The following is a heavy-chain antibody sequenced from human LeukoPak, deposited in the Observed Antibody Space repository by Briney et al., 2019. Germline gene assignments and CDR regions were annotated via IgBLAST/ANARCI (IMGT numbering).Heavy chain of an antibody. CDR1: GYILTDLS. J-gene: IGHJ4*02. Sequence: ASVNVSCKVSGYILTDLSLHWVRQAPGKGLEWTAGFAHEDVEPIYAHKFQGRLSMTEHTSKDTGYVEPRTLRSEDTALYYCAKSHGDYGLLDYWGQGTLVTVSS. CDR2: FAHEDVEP. D-gene: IGHD4-17*01. V-gene: IGHV1-24*01. CDR3: AKSHGDYGLLDY.